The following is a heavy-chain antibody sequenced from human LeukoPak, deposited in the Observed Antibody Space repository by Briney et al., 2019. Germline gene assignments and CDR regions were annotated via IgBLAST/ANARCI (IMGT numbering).Heavy chain of an antibody. CDR3: TRNDSPGPN. V-gene: IGHV3-49*04. J-gene: IGHJ4*02. CDR1: GFTFGDYS. CDR2: IRKKAYGGTT. Sequence: GGSLRLSCEASGFTFGDYSMSWARQAPGKGLSWVGFIRKKAYGGTTEYAASVKGRFTISRDDSISIVYLQMNNLKTEDTAVYYCTRNDSPGPNWGQGTLVTVSS. D-gene: IGHD2-15*01.